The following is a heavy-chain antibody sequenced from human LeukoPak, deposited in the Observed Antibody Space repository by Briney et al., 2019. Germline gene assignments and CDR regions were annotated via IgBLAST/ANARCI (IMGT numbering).Heavy chain of an antibody. V-gene: IGHV4-39*01. CDR3: ARRITGTTSDSFDY. CDR2: TSYSGST. J-gene: IGHJ4*02. Sequence: SGTLSLTCTVSGGSISSSNYYWGWIRQPPGKWLEWIGSTSYSGSTYYNPSLNSRVTISVDTSKNQFSLKLSSVTAADTALYYCARRITGTTSDSFDYWGQGTLVTVSS. CDR1: GGSISSSNYY. D-gene: IGHD1-20*01.